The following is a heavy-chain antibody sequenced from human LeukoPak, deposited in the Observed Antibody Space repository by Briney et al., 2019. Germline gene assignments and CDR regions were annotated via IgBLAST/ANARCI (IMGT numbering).Heavy chain of an antibody. V-gene: IGHV4-59*01. CDR3: ARANRMLCVTTDCYVFDY. CDR1: GFTFSSYS. Sequence: PGGSLRLSCAASGFTFSSYSMNWIRQSPTKGLEWIGYVYYSGSTNYNPSLKGRVTISVDTSKNQLSLNLNSVTAADTAVYYCARANRMLCVTTDCYVFDYWGQGAQVTVSS. CDR2: VYYSGST. J-gene: IGHJ4*02. D-gene: IGHD2-21*02.